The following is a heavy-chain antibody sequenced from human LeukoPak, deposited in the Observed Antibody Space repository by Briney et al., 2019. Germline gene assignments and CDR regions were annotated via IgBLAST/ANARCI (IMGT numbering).Heavy chain of an antibody. CDR2: IYTSGIT. V-gene: IGHV4-61*02. J-gene: IGHJ4*02. CDR3: ARYASGSYFRGIDY. Sequence: SETLSLTCTVSGGSVSSVSSYWSWVRQPAGKGLEWIGRIYTSGITDYNPSLKSRVTISLDTSKNQFSLKLSSVTAADTAVYYCARYASGSYFRGIDYWGQGTLVTVSS. CDR1: GGSVSSVSSY. D-gene: IGHD1-26*01.